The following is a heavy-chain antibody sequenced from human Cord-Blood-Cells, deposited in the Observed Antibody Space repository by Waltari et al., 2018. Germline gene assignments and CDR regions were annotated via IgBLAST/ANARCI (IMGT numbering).Heavy chain of an antibody. CDR2: VIPILGIA. V-gene: IGHV1-69*09. J-gene: IGHJ4*02. Sequence: QVQLVQSGAEVTKPGSSVKVSCTASGGTFSSYAISWVRKAPGQGLEWMGRVIPILGIANYAQKFQGRVTITADKSTSTAYMELSSLRAEDTAVYYCARGDYYGSGSSFFFDYWGQGTLVTVSS. D-gene: IGHD3-10*01. CDR1: GGTFSSYA. CDR3: ARGDYYGSGSSFFFDY.